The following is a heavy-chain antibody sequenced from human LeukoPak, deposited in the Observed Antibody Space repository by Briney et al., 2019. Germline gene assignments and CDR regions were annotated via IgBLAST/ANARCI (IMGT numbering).Heavy chain of an antibody. V-gene: IGHV6-1*01. Sequence: SQTLSLTCAISGDSVSSNSAAWNWIRQSPSRGLEWLGRTYYRSKWYNDYAVSVKSRITINPDTSKNQFSLQLNSVTPEDTAVYYCARVGAVAVFGPDAFDIWGQGTMVTVSS. J-gene: IGHJ3*02. CDR2: TYYRSKWYN. CDR3: ARVGAVAVFGPDAFDI. CDR1: GDSVSSNSAA. D-gene: IGHD6-19*01.